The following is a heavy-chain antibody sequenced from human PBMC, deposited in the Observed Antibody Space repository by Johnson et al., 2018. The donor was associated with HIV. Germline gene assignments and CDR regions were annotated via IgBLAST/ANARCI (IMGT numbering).Heavy chain of an antibody. CDR1: GFTFSNYG. V-gene: IGHV3-33*01. CDR3: ARVSGSGADYYDIMNDAFDI. CDR2: IWYDGSNK. Sequence: QVQLVESGGGVVQPGRSLRLSCAASGFTFSNYGMHWVRQAPGKGLEWVAIIWYDGSNKYYADSVKGRFTISRDNSKNTVFLEMNSLRAEDTAVFYCARVSGSGADYYDIMNDAFDIWCQGTMVTVSS. D-gene: IGHD3-22*01. J-gene: IGHJ3*02.